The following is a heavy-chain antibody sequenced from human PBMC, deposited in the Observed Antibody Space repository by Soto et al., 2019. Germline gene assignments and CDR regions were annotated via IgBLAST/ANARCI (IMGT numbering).Heavy chain of an antibody. CDR2: INPNTGVT. V-gene: IGHV1-2*02. D-gene: IGHD6-19*01. J-gene: IGHJ5*02. Sequence: ASVKVSCKAAGYTFTDYYMNWVRQAPGQGLEWMGWINPNTGVTNYSQKFQGRVTMTRDTSISTVYMDLSRLRSDDTSVYYCARGALTVANWFDPWGQGTQVTVSS. CDR1: GYTFTDYY. CDR3: ARGALTVANWFDP.